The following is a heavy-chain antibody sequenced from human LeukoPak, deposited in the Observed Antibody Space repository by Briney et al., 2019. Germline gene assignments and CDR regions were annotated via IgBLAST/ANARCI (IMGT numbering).Heavy chain of an antibody. CDR3: AGPWLLTPLDY. J-gene: IGHJ4*02. CDR1: GFTFSNYG. CDR2: INGSGANT. D-gene: IGHD3-22*01. Sequence: PGGSLRHSCAASGFTFSNYGMSWVRQAPGKGLEWVSAINGSGANTYYADSVKGRFTISRDNSKNTLYLQMNSLRAEDTAVYHCAGPWLLTPLDYWGQGTLVTVSS. V-gene: IGHV3-23*01.